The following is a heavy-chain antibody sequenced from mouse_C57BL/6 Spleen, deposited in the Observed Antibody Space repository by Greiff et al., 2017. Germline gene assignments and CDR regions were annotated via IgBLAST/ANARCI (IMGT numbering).Heavy chain of an antibody. V-gene: IGHV1-4*01. Sequence: VQLQQSGAELARPGASVKMSCKASGYTFTSYTMHWVKQRPGQGLEWIGYINPSSGYTKYNQKFKDKATLTAAKDSSTAYMQLSSLTSVDYAVYYCARWYYGSSHYYAMGYWGQGTSVTFSS. CDR1: GYTFTSYT. J-gene: IGHJ4*01. D-gene: IGHD1-1*01. CDR3: ARWYYGSSHYYAMGY. CDR2: INPSSGYT.